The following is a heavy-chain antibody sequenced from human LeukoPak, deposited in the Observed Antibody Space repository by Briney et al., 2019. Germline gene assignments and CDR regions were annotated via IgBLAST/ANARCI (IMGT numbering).Heavy chain of an antibody. CDR1: GFTFSSFG. Sequence: GRSLRLSCAASGFTFSSFGMHWVRQAPGQGLEWGAVISYDGSNKYYADSVKGRFTISRDNSKNTLYLQMNSLRAEDTAVYYCAKDSGTMIVVPYAFDIWGQGTMVTVSS. D-gene: IGHD3-22*01. J-gene: IGHJ3*02. V-gene: IGHV3-30*18. CDR2: ISYDGSNK. CDR3: AKDSGTMIVVPYAFDI.